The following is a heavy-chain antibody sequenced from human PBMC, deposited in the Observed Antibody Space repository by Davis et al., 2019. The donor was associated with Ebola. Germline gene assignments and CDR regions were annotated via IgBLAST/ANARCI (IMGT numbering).Heavy chain of an antibody. J-gene: IGHJ6*02. CDR2: ISWNSGSI. Sequence: SLKISCAASGFTFDDYAMHWVRQAPGKGLEWVSGISWNSGSIGYADSVKGRFTISRDNAKNSLYLQMNSLRAEDTAVYYCARVVGAAAGMFRYGMDVWGQGTTVTVSS. CDR1: GFTFDDYA. CDR3: ARVVGAAAGMFRYGMDV. D-gene: IGHD6-13*01. V-gene: IGHV3-9*01.